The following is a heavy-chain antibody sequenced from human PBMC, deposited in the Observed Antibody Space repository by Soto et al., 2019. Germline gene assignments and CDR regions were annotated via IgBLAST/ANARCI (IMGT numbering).Heavy chain of an antibody. CDR3: ARIAASYSSSSNFDY. Sequence: GASVKVSCKASGVTFSSYAISWVRQAPGQGLEWMGGIIPIFGTANYAQKFQGRVTITADESTSTAYMELSSLRSEDTAVYYCARIAASYSSSSNFDYWGQGTLVTVSS. CDR1: GVTFSSYA. J-gene: IGHJ4*02. V-gene: IGHV1-69*13. CDR2: IIPIFGTA. D-gene: IGHD6-6*01.